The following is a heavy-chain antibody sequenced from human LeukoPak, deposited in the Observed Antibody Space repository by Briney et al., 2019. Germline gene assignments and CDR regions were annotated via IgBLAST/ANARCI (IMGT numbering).Heavy chain of an antibody. CDR1: GYSISSGFF. V-gene: IGHV4-38-2*02. Sequence: SETLSLTCTVSGYSISSGFFWGWIRQPPGKGLEWIGSLYHGGSTHFNPSLKSRVNISGDMSKNQFSLKLDSVTAADTAVYYCARESSLPAAGNWFDPWGQGTLVTVSS. D-gene: IGHD6-13*01. J-gene: IGHJ5*02. CDR2: LYHGGST. CDR3: ARESSLPAAGNWFDP.